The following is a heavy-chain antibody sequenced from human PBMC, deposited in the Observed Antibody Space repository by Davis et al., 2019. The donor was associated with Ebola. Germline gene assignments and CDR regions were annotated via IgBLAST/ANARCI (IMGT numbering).Heavy chain of an antibody. CDR1: GGSIISSSSY. CDR2: IYYSGIT. D-gene: IGHD3-10*01. Sequence: SETLSLTCTVSGGSIISSSSYWGWIRQPPRKGLEWFGSIYYSGITYYNPSLKSRVTISVDTSKNQFSLKLSSVTAADTAVYYCAREQLLWFGELLYYYYGMDVWGKGTTVTVSS. CDR3: AREQLLWFGELLYYYYGMDV. J-gene: IGHJ6*04. V-gene: IGHV4-39*07.